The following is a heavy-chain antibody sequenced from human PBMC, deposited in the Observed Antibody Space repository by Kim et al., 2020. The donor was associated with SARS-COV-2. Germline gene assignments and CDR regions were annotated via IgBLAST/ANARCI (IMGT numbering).Heavy chain of an antibody. Sequence: ASVKVSCKASGYTFTGYYMHWVRQAPGQGLEWMGWINPNSGGTNYAQKFQGWVTMTRDTSISTAYMELSRLRSDDTAVYYCARHPAVADPGTFDYWGQGTLVTVSS. CDR3: ARHPAVADPGTFDY. D-gene: IGHD6-19*01. CDR1: GYTFTGYY. J-gene: IGHJ4*02. CDR2: INPNSGGT. V-gene: IGHV1-2*04.